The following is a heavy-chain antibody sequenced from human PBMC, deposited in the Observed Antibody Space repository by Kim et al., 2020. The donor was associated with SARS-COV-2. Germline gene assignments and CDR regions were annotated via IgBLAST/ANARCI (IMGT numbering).Heavy chain of an antibody. CDR2: INPSSGVT. J-gene: IGHJ4*02. D-gene: IGHD5-18*01. CDR1: GYTFTDNY. CDR3: ASPAHTPMAFDY. Sequence: ASVKVSCKASGYTFTDNYMHWVRQVPGQGLEWMGRINPSSGVTNYAQDFQGRVTMTRDKSISTAYMELSSLRSDDTAVYYCASPAHTPMAFDYWGQGTLVTVSS. V-gene: IGHV1-2*06.